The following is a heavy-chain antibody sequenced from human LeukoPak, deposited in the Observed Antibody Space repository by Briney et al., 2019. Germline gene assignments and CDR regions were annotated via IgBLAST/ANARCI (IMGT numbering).Heavy chain of an antibody. CDR1: GFTFSSYA. J-gene: IGHJ3*01. V-gene: IGHV3-30*04. D-gene: IGHD3-10*01. CDR3: AGRPLGFGGLAYALVF. CDR2: ISYDGSNK. Sequence: PGRSLRLSCAASGFTFSSYAMHWVRQAPGKGLEWVAVISYDGSNKYYADSVKGRFTISRDNSKNTLYLQMNSLRAEDTAVYYCAGRPLGFGGLAYALVFWGKGTMVTSLQ.